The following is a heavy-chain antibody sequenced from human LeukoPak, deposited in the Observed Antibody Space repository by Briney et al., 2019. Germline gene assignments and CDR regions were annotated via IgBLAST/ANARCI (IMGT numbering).Heavy chain of an antibody. V-gene: IGHV1-18*01. CDR3: ARAPITVVRGAVNFDY. D-gene: IGHD3-10*01. Sequence: ASVKVSCKASGYTFTSYGISWVRQAPGQGLEWMGWISAYNGNTNYAQKPQGRVTMTTDTSTSTAYMELRSLRSDDTAVYYCARAPITVVRGAVNFDYWGQGTLVTVSS. CDR2: ISAYNGNT. J-gene: IGHJ4*02. CDR1: GYTFTSYG.